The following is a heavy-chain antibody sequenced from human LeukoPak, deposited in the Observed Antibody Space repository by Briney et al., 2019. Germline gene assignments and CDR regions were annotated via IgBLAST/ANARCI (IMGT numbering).Heavy chain of an antibody. D-gene: IGHD2-15*01. CDR2: IKQDGSEK. Sequence: GGSLRLSCAASGFTFSSYWMSWVRQAPGKGLEWVANIKQDGSEKYYVDSVKGRFTISRDNAKNSLYLQMNSLRAEDTAVYYCAASSDEDCFDYWGQGTLVTVSS. J-gene: IGHJ4*02. CDR3: AASSDEDCFDY. CDR1: GFTFSSYW. V-gene: IGHV3-7*01.